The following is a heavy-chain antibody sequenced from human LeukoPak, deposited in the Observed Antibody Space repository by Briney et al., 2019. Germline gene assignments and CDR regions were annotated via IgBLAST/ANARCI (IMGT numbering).Heavy chain of an antibody. CDR2: INHSGST. Sequence: PSETLSLTCAVYGGSFSGYYWSWIRQPPGKGLEWIGEINHSGSTNYNPSLKSRVTISVDTSKNQFSLKLSSVTAADTAVYYCARGGSGGSGSYYNVGLRHWFDPWGQGTLVTVSS. V-gene: IGHV4-34*01. CDR1: GGSFSGYY. J-gene: IGHJ5*02. CDR3: ARGGSGGSGSYYNVGLRHWFDP. D-gene: IGHD3-10*01.